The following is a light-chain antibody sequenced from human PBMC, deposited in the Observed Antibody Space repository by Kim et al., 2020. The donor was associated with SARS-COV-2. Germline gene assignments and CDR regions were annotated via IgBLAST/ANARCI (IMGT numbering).Light chain of an antibody. CDR3: QQYYSTPPYT. CDR2: WAS. V-gene: IGKV4-1*01. Sequence: DIVMTQSPDSLAVSLGERATINCKSSQSVLYSSNNKNYLAWYQQKPGQPPKLLIYWASTRESGVPDRFSGSGSGTDFTLTISSLQAEDVVVYYCQQYYSTPPYTFGQGTKLEI. J-gene: IGKJ2*01. CDR1: QSVLYSSNNKNY.